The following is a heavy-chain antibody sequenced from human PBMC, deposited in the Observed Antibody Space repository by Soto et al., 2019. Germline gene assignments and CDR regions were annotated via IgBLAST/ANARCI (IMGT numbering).Heavy chain of an antibody. CDR3: ASSQTTAAGHGIFDY. CDR1: GGTFSSYA. CDR2: IIPIFGTA. J-gene: IGHJ4*02. Sequence: ASVKVSCKASGGTFSSYAISWVRQAPGQGLEWMGGIIPIFGTANYAQKSQGRVTITADESTSTAYMELSSLRSEDTAVYYCASSQTTAAGHGIFDYWGQGTLVTVSS. D-gene: IGHD6-13*01. V-gene: IGHV1-69*13.